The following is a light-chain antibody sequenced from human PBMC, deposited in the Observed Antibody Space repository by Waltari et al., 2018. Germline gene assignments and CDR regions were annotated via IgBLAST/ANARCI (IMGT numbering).Light chain of an antibody. CDR3: SSYITTNTLEL. CDR2: DVS. CDR1: SSDVGTYNY. Sequence: QSALTQPASVSGSPGQSITISCTGTSSDVGTYNYVSRYQQHPGKAPKLLIYDVSYRPSGVSYRFSGSKSGNTASLTISGLQAEDEADYYCSSYITTNTLELFGGGTSLTVL. J-gene: IGLJ3*02. V-gene: IGLV2-14*03.